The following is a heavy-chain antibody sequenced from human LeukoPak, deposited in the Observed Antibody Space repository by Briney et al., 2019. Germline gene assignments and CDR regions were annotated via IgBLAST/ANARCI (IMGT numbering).Heavy chain of an antibody. D-gene: IGHD6-13*01. J-gene: IGHJ4*02. CDR3: TTDLGYSSSWYAFDY. V-gene: IGHV3-15*01. Sequence: PGGSLRLSCAASGFTFSNAWMSWVRQAPGKGLEWVGRIKSKTDGGTTDYAAPVKGRFTISRDDSKNTLYLQMNSLKTEDTAVYYCTTDLGYSSSWYAFDYWGQGTLVTVSS. CDR1: GFTFSNAW. CDR2: IKSKTDGGTT.